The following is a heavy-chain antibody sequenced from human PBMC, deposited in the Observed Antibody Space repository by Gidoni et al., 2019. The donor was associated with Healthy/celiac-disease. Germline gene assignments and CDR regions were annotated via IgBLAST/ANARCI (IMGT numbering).Heavy chain of an antibody. D-gene: IGHD2-15*01. CDR3: ARDYCIGGSCYPGGG. CDR2: IIPIFGTA. CDR1: GGTFSSSA. J-gene: IGHJ4*02. Sequence: QVQLVQSGAEVKKPGSSVRVSCKASGGTFSSSAISWVRQAPGQGLEWMGGIIPIFGTANYAQKFQGRVTITADESTSTAYMELSSLRPEDTPVYYCARDYCIGGSCYPGGGWGQGTLVTVSS. V-gene: IGHV1-69*01.